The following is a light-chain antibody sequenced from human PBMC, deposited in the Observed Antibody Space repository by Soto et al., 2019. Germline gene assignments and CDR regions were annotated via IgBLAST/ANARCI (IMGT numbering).Light chain of an antibody. CDR1: NIGSKS. J-gene: IGLJ1*01. CDR2: DDS. V-gene: IGLV3-21*02. CDR3: QVWDSNFLPHF. Sequence: SYELTQSPSVSVAPGQTARITCGGNNIGSKSVHGFQQRPGQAPVLVVFDDSDRPSGIPERFPGSKSETTATLNISGVEAGDEADYYCQVWDSNFLPHFFGTGT.